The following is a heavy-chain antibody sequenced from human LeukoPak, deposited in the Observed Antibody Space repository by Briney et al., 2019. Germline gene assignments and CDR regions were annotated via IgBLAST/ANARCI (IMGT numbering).Heavy chain of an antibody. CDR1: GFTFSSYA. D-gene: IGHD6-6*01. J-gene: IGHJ4*02. CDR3: AKDNMAAARQTFDY. V-gene: IGHV3-23*01. Sequence: GGSLRLSCAASGFTFSSYAMSWVRQAPGKGLEWVSGISGSGDSTYYADSVKGRFTISRDNSKNTLYLQMNSLRAEDTAVYYCAKDNMAAARQTFDYWGQGTLVTVSS. CDR2: ISGSGDST.